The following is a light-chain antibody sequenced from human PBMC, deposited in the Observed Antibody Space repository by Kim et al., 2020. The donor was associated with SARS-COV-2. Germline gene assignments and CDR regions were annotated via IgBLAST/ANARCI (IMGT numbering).Light chain of an antibody. CDR3: QQSYSTTPLT. J-gene: IGKJ4*01. CDR2: AAS. CDR1: QSISNY. Sequence: DIQMTQSPSSLSASVGDRVTITCRASQSISNYLNWYQQKPGKAPKLLIYAASSFQSGVPSRFSGSGSGTDFTLTISSLQPEDVATYYCQQSYSTTPLTFGGGTKVDIK. V-gene: IGKV1-39*01.